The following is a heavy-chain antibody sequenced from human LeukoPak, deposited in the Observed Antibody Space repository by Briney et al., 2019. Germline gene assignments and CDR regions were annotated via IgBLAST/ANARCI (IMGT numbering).Heavy chain of an antibody. CDR3: ARDMSFAVSMVSPDY. CDR1: GYTFTGYY. J-gene: IGHJ4*02. D-gene: IGHD2-8*01. V-gene: IGHV1-18*04. Sequence: ASVKVSCKASGYTFTGYYMHWVRQAPGQGLEWMGWISATNGNTKYTQRLQGRVTMTTDTSTRTAYMELRSLRSGDTAIYYCARDMSFAVSMVSPDYWGQGTLVTVSS. CDR2: ISATNGNT.